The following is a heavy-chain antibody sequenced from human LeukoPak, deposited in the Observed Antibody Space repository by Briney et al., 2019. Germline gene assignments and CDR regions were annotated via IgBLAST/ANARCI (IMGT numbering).Heavy chain of an antibody. J-gene: IGHJ4*02. D-gene: IGHD2-15*01. Sequence: PGRSLRLSCAASGFTFSSYGMHWVRQAPGKGLXXXXXXWYDGSNKYYADSVKGRFTISRDNSKNTLYLQMNSLRAEDTAVYYCARAYCSGGSCYSDFDYWGQGTLVTVSS. V-gene: IGHV3-33*01. CDR1: GFTFSSYG. CDR3: ARAYCSGGSCYSDFDY. CDR2: XWYDGSNK.